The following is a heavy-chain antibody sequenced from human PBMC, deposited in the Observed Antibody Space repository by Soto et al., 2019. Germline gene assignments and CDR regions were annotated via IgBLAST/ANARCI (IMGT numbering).Heavy chain of an antibody. CDR2: IYYSGST. Sequence: PSETLSLTCTVSGGSISSFYWSWIRQSPGKGLEWIGNIYYSGSTNYNPSLKSRVTISVDTSKNQFSLKLSSVTAADTAVYYCARERARYGGNRWFDPWGQGTLVTVSS. CDR3: ARERARYGGNRWFDP. V-gene: IGHV4-59*12. J-gene: IGHJ5*02. CDR1: GGSISSFY. D-gene: IGHD4-17*01.